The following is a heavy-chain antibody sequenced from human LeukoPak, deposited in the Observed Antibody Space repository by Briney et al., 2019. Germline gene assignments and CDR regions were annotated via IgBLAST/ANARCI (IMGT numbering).Heavy chain of an antibody. Sequence: SVTVSFTASGGTFSSYAISWVRQAPGQGLEWMGGIIPIFGTANYAQKFQGRVTITTDESTSTAYMELSSLRSEDTAVYYCGSGSYYNYYYYYMDVWGKGTTVTVSS. V-gene: IGHV1-69*05. D-gene: IGHD3-10*01. CDR1: GGTFSSYA. CDR3: GSGSYYNYYYYYMDV. CDR2: IIPIFGTA. J-gene: IGHJ6*03.